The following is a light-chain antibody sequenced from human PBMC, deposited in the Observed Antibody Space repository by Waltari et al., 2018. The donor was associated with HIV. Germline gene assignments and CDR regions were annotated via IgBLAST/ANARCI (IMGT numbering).Light chain of an antibody. V-gene: IGKV3-15*01. CDR1: QSVSSR. CDR2: DTS. Sequence: EIVMTQSPVTVSVSPGERATLPCRASQSVSSRLAWYQQKPGQAPRLLIYDTSTRAIGIPARFSGSGSGTEFTLTISSLQSEDLAVYYCQQYSHWPPMTFGQGTKVEIK. J-gene: IGKJ1*01. CDR3: QQYSHWPPMT.